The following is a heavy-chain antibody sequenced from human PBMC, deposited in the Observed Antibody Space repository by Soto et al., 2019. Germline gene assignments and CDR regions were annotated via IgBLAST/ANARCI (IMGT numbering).Heavy chain of an antibody. CDR3: AKVYGYYYDSPRGGYFDY. D-gene: IGHD3-22*01. Sequence: GGSLRLSCAASGFTFSSYAMSWVRQAPGKGLEWVSAISGSGGSTYYADSVKGRFTISRDNSKNTQYLQMNSLRAEDTAVYYCAKVYGYYYDSPRGGYFDYWGQGTLVTVSS. V-gene: IGHV3-23*01. CDR2: ISGSGGST. CDR1: GFTFSSYA. J-gene: IGHJ4*02.